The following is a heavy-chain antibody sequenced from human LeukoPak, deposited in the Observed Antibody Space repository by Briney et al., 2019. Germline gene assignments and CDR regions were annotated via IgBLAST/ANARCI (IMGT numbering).Heavy chain of an antibody. D-gene: IGHD3-9*01. J-gene: IGHJ4*02. V-gene: IGHV1-18*01. CDR2: ISAYNGNT. Sequence: ASVKVSCKASGYTFTSYGISWVRQAPGQGLEWMGWISAYNGNTNYAQKLQGRVTMTTDTSTSTAYMELRSLRSDDTAVYYCARANPYYDILTGYYAPYYFDYWGQGTLVTVSS. CDR3: ARANPYYDILTGYYAPYYFDY. CDR1: GYTFTSYG.